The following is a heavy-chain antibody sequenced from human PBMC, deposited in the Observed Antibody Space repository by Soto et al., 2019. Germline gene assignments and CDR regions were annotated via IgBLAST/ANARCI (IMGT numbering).Heavy chain of an antibody. CDR3: ATSSRITMIVVVIAPATFDY. J-gene: IGHJ4*02. Sequence: AGGSLRLSCAASGFTFSSYAMSWVRQAPGKGLEWVSAISGSGGSTYYADSVKGRFTISRDNSKNTLYLQMNSLRAEDTAVYYCATSSRITMIVVVIAPATFDYWGQGTLVTVSS. CDR1: GFTFSSYA. CDR2: ISGSGGST. V-gene: IGHV3-23*01. D-gene: IGHD3-22*01.